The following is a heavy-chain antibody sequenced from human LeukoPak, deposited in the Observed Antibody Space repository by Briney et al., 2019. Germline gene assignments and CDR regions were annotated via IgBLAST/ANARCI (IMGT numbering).Heavy chain of an antibody. V-gene: IGHV3-53*01. CDR3: ARDAQRGFDYSNSLQY. CDR1: GFTVSSNY. D-gene: IGHD4-11*01. CDR2: IYSGGST. Sequence: GGSLRLSCAASGFTVSSNYMSWVRQAPGKGLEWVSVIYSGGSTYYADSVKGRFTISRDDFDNTVYLQMSSLRPDATGVYYCARDAQRGFDYSNSLQYWGQGTPVTVST. J-gene: IGHJ4*02.